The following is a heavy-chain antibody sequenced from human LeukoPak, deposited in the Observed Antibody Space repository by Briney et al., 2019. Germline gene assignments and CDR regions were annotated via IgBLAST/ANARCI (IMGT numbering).Heavy chain of an antibody. CDR3: ARSLWGSTSCFDY. J-gene: IGHJ4*02. CDR2: IKQDGSEK. CDR1: GFTFSSYW. D-gene: IGHD2-2*01. V-gene: IGHV3-7*01. Sequence: GGSLRLSCAASGFTFSSYWMSWVRQAPGKGLEWVANIKQDGSEKYYVDSVKGRFTISRDNAKNSLYLQMNSLRAEDTAVCYCARSLWGSTSCFDYWGQGTLVTVSS.